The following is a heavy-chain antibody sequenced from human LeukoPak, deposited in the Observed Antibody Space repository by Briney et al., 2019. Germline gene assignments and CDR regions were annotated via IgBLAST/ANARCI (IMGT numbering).Heavy chain of an antibody. D-gene: IGHD5-12*01. Sequence: PSETLSLTCNVSGDSISTSKYYGGWIRQPPGKGLEWVGSIYFSGSTYYNPSLKSRVTIFVDTSKNQFSLKLSSVTAADTAVYYCARDGHTRSIVATIRAFDIWGQGTMVTVSS. CDR1: GDSISTSKYY. J-gene: IGHJ3*02. CDR3: ARDGHTRSIVATIRAFDI. CDR2: IYFSGST. V-gene: IGHV4-39*07.